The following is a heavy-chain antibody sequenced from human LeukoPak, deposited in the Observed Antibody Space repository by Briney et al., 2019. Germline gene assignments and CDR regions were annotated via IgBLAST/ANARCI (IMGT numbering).Heavy chain of an antibody. V-gene: IGHV1-2*02. D-gene: IGHD3-10*01. J-gene: IGHJ4*02. CDR2: INPNSVGT. CDR3: ARDRAYGSGSYGGY. Sequence: MHXVRXXPXQGLEXMGXINPNSVGTNYSQKFQGRVTMTRDTSISTAYMELSRLRSDDTAVYYCARDRAYGSGSYGGYWGQGTPVTVSS.